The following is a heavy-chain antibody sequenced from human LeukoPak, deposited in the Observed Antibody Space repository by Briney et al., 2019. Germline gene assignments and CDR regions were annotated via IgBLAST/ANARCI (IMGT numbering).Heavy chain of an antibody. J-gene: IGHJ5*02. V-gene: IGHV1-2*06. CDR3: ARALPAAADSNNWFDP. Sequence: ASVKVSCKTSGYTFTNYYIHWVRQAPGQGLEWMGRIDPNTGGTKSAKNFQGRVTMTRDTSISTAYMALSGLRSDDTAVYYCARALPAAADSNNWFDPWGQGTLVTVSS. D-gene: IGHD6-13*01. CDR2: IDPNTGGT. CDR1: GYTFTNYY.